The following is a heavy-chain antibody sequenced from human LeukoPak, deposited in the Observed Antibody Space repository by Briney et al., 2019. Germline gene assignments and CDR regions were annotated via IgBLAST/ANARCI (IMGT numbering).Heavy chain of an antibody. V-gene: IGHV4-4*07. J-gene: IGHJ5*02. Sequence: SETLSLTCTVSGGSISSYYWSWIRQPAGKGLEWIGRIYTSGSTNYNPSLKSRVTMSVDTSKNQFSLKLSSVTAADTAVYYCARDRQDIVGVNWFDPWGQATLVTVSS. D-gene: IGHD2-2*01. CDR1: GGSISSYY. CDR2: IYTSGST. CDR3: ARDRQDIVGVNWFDP.